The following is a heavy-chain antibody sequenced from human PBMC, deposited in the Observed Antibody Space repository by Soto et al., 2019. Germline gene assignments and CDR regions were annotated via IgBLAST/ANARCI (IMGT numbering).Heavy chain of an antibody. Sequence: VQLVESGGGVVQPGRSLRLSCAASGFTFSDYAMHWVRQAPGKGLEWVAVVSHDGRNTHYADSVKGRFTISRDSSKNTVSPEMTSLRAEDTAVDYCAKGGRQWLVPSDFNYWGQGALVTVSS. V-gene: IGHV3-30*18. CDR3: AKGGRQWLVPSDFNY. D-gene: IGHD6-19*01. J-gene: IGHJ4*02. CDR2: VSHDGRNT. CDR1: GFTFSDYA.